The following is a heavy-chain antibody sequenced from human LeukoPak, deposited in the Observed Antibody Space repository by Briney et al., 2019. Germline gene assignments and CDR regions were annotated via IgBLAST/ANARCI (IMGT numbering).Heavy chain of an antibody. D-gene: IGHD3-10*01. CDR2: ISSGSTYI. J-gene: IGHJ4*02. Sequence: GGSLRLSCAASGFTFSSYTMNWVRQAPGKGLEWVSCISSGSTYIYYADSLKGRFTISRDNAKNSLYLQMNSLRAEDTAVYYCAREEVFHDYGSGSYYNPTLFDYWGQGTLVTVSS. V-gene: IGHV3-21*01. CDR1: GFTFSSYT. CDR3: AREEVFHDYGSGSYYNPTLFDY.